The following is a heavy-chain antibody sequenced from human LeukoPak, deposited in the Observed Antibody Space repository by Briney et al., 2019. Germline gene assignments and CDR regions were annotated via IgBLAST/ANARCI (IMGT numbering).Heavy chain of an antibody. D-gene: IGHD2-8*01. CDR3: AKDIMVWSYYGMDV. Sequence: PGGSLRLSCAASGFTFDDYAMHWVRQAPGKGLEWVSGISWNSGSIGYADPVKGRFTISRDNAKNSLYLQMNSLRAEDTALYYCAKDIMVWSYYGMDVWGQGTTVTVSS. CDR2: ISWNSGSI. J-gene: IGHJ6*02. V-gene: IGHV3-9*01. CDR1: GFTFDDYA.